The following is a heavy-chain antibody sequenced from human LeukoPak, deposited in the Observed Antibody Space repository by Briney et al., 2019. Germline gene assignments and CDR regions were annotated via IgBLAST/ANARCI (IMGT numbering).Heavy chain of an antibody. CDR1: GFTFDAFG. Sequence: GGSLRLSCAASGFTFDAFGMTWVRQAPGKGLEWVSAIKGDAGSTGYADSVKGRFTISRDNAKNSLYLQMNSLRVEDTALYYCARVWAWGSGNYFDNWGQGTLVTVSS. J-gene: IGHJ4*02. V-gene: IGHV3-20*04. CDR2: IKGDAGST. D-gene: IGHD7-27*01. CDR3: ARVWAWGSGNYFDN.